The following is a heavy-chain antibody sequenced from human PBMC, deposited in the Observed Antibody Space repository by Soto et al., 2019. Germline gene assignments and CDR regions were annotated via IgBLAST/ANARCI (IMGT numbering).Heavy chain of an antibody. CDR2: IIRIFGTA. V-gene: IGHV1-69*13. Sequence: SLKVSCKASGGTLSSYPISRVRQAPGQGQXWMGGIIRIFGTANYAQKFQGRVTITADESTSTAYMELSSLRSEDTAVYYCARYDSGSQRSTTNSYYYYGMDVWGPGTTVTVSS. D-gene: IGHD1-26*01. J-gene: IGHJ6*02. CDR1: GGTLSSYP. CDR3: ARYDSGSQRSTTNSYYYYGMDV.